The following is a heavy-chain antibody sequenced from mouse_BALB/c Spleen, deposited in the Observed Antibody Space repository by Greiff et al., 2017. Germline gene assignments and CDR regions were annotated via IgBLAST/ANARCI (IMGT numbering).Heavy chain of an antibody. D-gene: IGHD1-1*01. V-gene: IGHV5-9-3*01. CDR3: ARHFDYGSSWDWYFDV. J-gene: IGHJ1*01. Sequence: EVKLVESGGGLVKPGGSLKLSCAASGFTFSSYAMSWVRQTPEKRLEWVATISSGGSYTYYPDSVKGRFTISRDNAKNTLYLQMSSLRSEDTAMYYCARHFDYGSSWDWYFDVWGAGTTVTVSS. CDR2: ISSGGSYT. CDR1: GFTFSSYA.